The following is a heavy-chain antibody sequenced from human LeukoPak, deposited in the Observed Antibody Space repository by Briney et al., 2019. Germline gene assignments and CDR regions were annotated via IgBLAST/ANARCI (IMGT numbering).Heavy chain of an antibody. CDR3: ATKQWLAPPPDS. J-gene: IGHJ4*02. V-gene: IGHV3-74*01. D-gene: IGHD6-19*01. Sequence: GSLQLSFSASCFPFSKYWMLWVRQAPGKGLESVSRINTDGTVTTYADSVKGRFTVSRDNADNTMFLQMNSVRDEDTAVYYCATKQWLAPPPDSWGQGTPVTVSS. CDR1: CFPFSKYW. CDR2: INTDGTVT.